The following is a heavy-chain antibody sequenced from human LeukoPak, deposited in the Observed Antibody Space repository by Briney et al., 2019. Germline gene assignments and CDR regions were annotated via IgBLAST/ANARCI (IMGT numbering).Heavy chain of an antibody. CDR2: ISSSGSTI. D-gene: IGHD3-10*01. CDR3: ARLEYYYVSGNYYKLFDY. CDR1: GFTFSSYN. Sequence: GRSLRLSCAASGFTFSSYNMNWVRQAPGKGLEWVSDISSSGSTIYFADSVKGRFTISRDNAKNSLYLQMNSLRDEDTAVYYCARLEYYYVSGNYYKLFDYWGQGTLATVCS. J-gene: IGHJ4*02. V-gene: IGHV3-48*02.